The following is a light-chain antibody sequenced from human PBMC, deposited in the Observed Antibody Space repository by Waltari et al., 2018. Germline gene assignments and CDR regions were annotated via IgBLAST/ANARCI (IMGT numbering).Light chain of an antibody. CDR3: QHYVRLPAT. CDR2: GAS. J-gene: IGKJ1*01. Sequence: EIVLTQSPGTLSLSPGESATLSYRASPSFSRTLACYQQQPGQAPKLLIYGASSRATGIPDRFAGSGSGTDFRLTISILEPEDFAIYFCQHYVRLPATFGQGTKVEIK. V-gene: IGKV3-20*01. CDR1: PSFSRT.